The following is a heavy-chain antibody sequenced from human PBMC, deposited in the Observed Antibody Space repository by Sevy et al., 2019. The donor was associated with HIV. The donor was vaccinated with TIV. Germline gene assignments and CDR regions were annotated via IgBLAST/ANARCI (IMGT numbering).Heavy chain of an antibody. J-gene: IGHJ6*02. Sequence: SETLSLTCTVSGGSVRSGAYYWSWVRQPPGKGLESIGYIYYSGNTNYNPSLKSRATLSVDTSKNQFSLKRNSMTAADTAVYYCARVVVTSGNEYYYGMDVWGQGTTVTVSS. D-gene: IGHD2-21*02. V-gene: IGHV4-61*08. CDR3: ARVVVTSGNEYYYGMDV. CDR1: GGSVRSGAYY. CDR2: IYYSGNT.